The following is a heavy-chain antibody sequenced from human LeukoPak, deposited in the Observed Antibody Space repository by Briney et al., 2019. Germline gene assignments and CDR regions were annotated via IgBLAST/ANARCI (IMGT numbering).Heavy chain of an antibody. Sequence: ASVKVSSKASGYTFTSYYMHWVRQAPGQGLEWMGIINPSGGSTSYAQKFQGRVTMTRDTSTSTVYMELSSLRSEDTAVYYCARGPYYDFWSGSGYYYYYMDVWGKGTTVTVSS. J-gene: IGHJ6*03. CDR2: INPSGGST. V-gene: IGHV1-46*01. CDR1: GYTFTSYY. D-gene: IGHD3-3*01. CDR3: ARGPYYDFWSGSGYYYYYMDV.